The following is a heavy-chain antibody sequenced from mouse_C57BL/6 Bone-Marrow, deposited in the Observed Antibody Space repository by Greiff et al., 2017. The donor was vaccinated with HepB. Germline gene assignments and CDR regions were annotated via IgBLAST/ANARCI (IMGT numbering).Heavy chain of an antibody. V-gene: IGHV1-54*01. CDR3: ARPYDGYYVHYFDY. D-gene: IGHD2-3*01. CDR1: GYAFTNYL. CDR2: INPGSGGT. J-gene: IGHJ2*01. Sequence: QVQLQQSGAELVRPGPSVKVSCKASGYAFTNYLIEWVKQRPGQGLEWIGVINPGSGGTNYNEKFKGKATLTADKSSSTAYMQLSSLTSEDSAVYFCARPYDGYYVHYFDYWGQGTTLTVSS.